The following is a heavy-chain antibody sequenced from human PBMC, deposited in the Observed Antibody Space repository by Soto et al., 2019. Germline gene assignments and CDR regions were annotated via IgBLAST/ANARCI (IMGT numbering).Heavy chain of an antibody. CDR3: ARDATTGRGG. J-gene: IGHJ4*02. D-gene: IGHD4-4*01. V-gene: IGHV1-69*08. CDR1: GGTFSSYT. Sequence: QVQLVQSGAEVKKPGSSVKVSCKASGGTFSSYTISWVRQAPGQGLEWMGRIIPILGIANYAQKFQGRVTIPGEKPTSTAYRERSGLRSEDPAVYCWARDATTGRGGWGQGTLVTVSS. CDR2: IIPILGIA.